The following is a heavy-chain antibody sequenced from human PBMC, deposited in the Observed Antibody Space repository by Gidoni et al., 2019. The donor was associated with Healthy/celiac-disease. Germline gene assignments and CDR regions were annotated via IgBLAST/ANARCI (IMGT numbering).Heavy chain of an antibody. D-gene: IGHD3-22*01. J-gene: IGHJ3*02. Sequence: QVQLVQSGAEVKKPGASVKVSCKASGYTFTSYAMLWVRQAPGQRLEWMGWINAGNGNTKYSQKFQGRVTITRDTSASTAYMELSSLRSEDTAVYYCARDSGHYYDSSGYYFDAFDIWGQGTMVTVSS. V-gene: IGHV1-3*01. CDR1: GYTFTSYA. CDR3: ARDSGHYYDSSGYYFDAFDI. CDR2: INAGNGNT.